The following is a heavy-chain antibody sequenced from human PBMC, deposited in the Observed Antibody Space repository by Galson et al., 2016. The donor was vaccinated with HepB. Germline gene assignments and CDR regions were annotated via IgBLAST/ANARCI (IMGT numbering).Heavy chain of an antibody. D-gene: IGHD3-22*01. V-gene: IGHV1-8*01. J-gene: IGHJ4*02. Sequence: SVKVSCKASGHTFTSYDINWVRQATGQGLEWVGWMNLNSGNTAYAQKFQGRVTMTRNTSISTVYMELSSLRSEDTAVYFCASNHYDSSGYYDHWGQGTLVTVSS. CDR3: ASNHYDSSGYYDH. CDR1: GHTFTSYD. CDR2: MNLNSGNT.